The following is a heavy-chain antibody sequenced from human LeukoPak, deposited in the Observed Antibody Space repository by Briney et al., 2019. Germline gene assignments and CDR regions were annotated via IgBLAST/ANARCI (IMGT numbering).Heavy chain of an antibody. V-gene: IGHV3-15*01. CDR2: IKNKFNGETT. J-gene: IGHJ4*02. Sequence: GGSLRLSCAAAEFTFSDAWMNWVRQAPGKGLEWVGRIKNKFNGETTDYAAPVKGRFIISRDDSKKTLYLQMNSLKADDTAVYFCTTVTVCTGSSCPGAFDHWGQGALVTVSS. CDR3: TTVTVCTGSSCPGAFDH. CDR1: EFTFSDAW. D-gene: IGHD2-8*02.